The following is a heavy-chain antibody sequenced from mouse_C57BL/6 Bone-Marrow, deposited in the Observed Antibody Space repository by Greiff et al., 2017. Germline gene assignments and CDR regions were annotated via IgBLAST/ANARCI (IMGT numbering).Heavy chain of an antibody. CDR1: GFTFSDYG. J-gene: IGHJ3*01. V-gene: IGHV5-17*01. CDR3: ARPRPWFAY. CDR2: ISSGSSTI. Sequence: DVQLVESGGGLVKPGGSLKLSCAASGFTFSDYGMHWVRQAPEKGLEWVAYISSGSSTIYYADTVKGRFTISRDNAKNTLFLQMTSLRSEDTAMYYCARPRPWFAYWGQGTLVTVSA.